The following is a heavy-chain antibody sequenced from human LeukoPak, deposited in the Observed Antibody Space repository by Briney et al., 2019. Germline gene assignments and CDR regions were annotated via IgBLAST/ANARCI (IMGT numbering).Heavy chain of an antibody. CDR1: GGTFSSYV. V-gene: IGHV1-69*04. CDR2: IIPIFGIA. Sequence: SVKVSCKASGGTFSSYVISWVRQAPGQGLEWMGRIIPIFGIANYAQKFQGRVTITADKSTSTAYMELSSLRSEDTAVYYCARDLTYYDSSGYPSYGMDVWGQGTTVTVSS. CDR3: ARDLTYYDSSGYPSYGMDV. J-gene: IGHJ6*02. D-gene: IGHD3-22*01.